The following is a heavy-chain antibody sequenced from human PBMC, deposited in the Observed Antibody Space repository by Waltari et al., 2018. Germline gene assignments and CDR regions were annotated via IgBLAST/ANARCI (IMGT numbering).Heavy chain of an antibody. J-gene: IGHJ4*02. V-gene: IGHV4-4*02. CDR2: IYHSGST. CDR1: GGSIRSRTW. Sequence: QVQLQESGPVLVKPSGTLSLTCAVSGGSIRSRTWWSWVRQPPGKGLEWIGEIYHSGSTNYNPSLKRRVTISVDKSKNQFSLKLSSVTAADTAVYYCARVIMVRGVIIAPSFDYWGQGTLVTVSS. CDR3: ARVIMVRGVIIAPSFDY. D-gene: IGHD3-10*01.